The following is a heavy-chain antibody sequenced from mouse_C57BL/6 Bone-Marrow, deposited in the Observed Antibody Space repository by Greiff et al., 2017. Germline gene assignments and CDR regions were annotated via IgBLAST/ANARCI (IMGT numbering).Heavy chain of an antibody. Sequence: QVQLQQSGAELVRPGTSVKVSCKASGYAFTNYLIEWVKQRPGQGLEWIGVINPGSGGTNYNEKIKGKATLTADKSSSTSYMQLSSLTSEDAAVYFCARSPFYYGSSWWYFDVWGTGTTVTVSS. CDR3: ARSPFYYGSSWWYFDV. CDR1: GYAFTNYL. V-gene: IGHV1-54*01. J-gene: IGHJ1*03. CDR2: INPGSGGT. D-gene: IGHD1-1*01.